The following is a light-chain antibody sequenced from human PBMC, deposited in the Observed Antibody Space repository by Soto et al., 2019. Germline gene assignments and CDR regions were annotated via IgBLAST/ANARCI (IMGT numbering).Light chain of an antibody. CDR1: QSVSSN. CDR3: QQYNNWPLT. Sequence: EIVMTQSPATLSVSPGERATVSCRASQSVSSNLAWYQQKPGQAPRLLIYGASTRATGIPARFSGSGSGTDFTLTIGSLQSEDFAVYYCQQYNNWPLTFGQGTKLEIK. CDR2: GAS. J-gene: IGKJ2*01. V-gene: IGKV3-15*01.